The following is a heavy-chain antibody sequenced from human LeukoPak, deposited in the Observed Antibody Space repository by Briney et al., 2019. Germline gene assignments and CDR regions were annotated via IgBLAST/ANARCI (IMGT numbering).Heavy chain of an antibody. J-gene: IGHJ4*02. V-gene: IGHV4-39*01. CDR3: ARSYSSGWYFGDY. CDR2: IYYSGST. CDR1: GGSISSSSDY. Sequence: SETLSLTCTVSGGSISSSSDYWGWIRQPPGKGLEWIGSIYYSGSTYLSPSLKSRVTISVDTSKNQFSLKLSSVTAADTAVYYCARSYSSGWYFGDYWGQGTLVTVS. D-gene: IGHD6-19*01.